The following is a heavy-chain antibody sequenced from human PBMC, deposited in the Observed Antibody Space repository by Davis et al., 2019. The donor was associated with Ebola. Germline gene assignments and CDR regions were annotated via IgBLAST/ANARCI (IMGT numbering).Heavy chain of an antibody. D-gene: IGHD1-26*01. CDR3: ARDPGVVGATGYFDY. J-gene: IGHJ4*02. Sequence: SRVTISVDTSKNQFSLKLSSVTAADTAVYYCARDPGVVGATGYFDYWGQGTLVTVSS. V-gene: IGHV4-39*07.